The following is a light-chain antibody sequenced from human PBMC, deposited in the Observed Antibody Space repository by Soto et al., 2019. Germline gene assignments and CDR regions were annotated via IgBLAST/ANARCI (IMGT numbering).Light chain of an antibody. V-gene: IGLV4-60*02. CDR3: ETWDSNSWV. CDR1: SGHSSYI. CDR2: LEGSGSY. J-gene: IGLJ3*02. Sequence: QLVLTQSSSASASLGSSVKLTCTLSSGHSSYIIAWHQQQPGKAPRYLMKLEGSGSYNKGSGVPDRFSGSSSVADRYLTISNLHFEDEADYYCETWDSNSWVFGGGTQVTVL.